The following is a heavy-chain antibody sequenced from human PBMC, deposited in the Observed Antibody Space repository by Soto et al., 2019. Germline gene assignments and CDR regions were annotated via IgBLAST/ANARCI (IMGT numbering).Heavy chain of an antibody. CDR3: ARDKVEMATIFDS. J-gene: IGHJ4*02. V-gene: IGHV1-18*04. CDR2: ISAYNGNT. Sequence: ASVKVSCKASGYTFTSYGISWLRQAPRQGLEWMGWISAYNGNTNYAQKIQGRVTMTTDTSTSTAYMELRSLRSDDTAMYYCARDKVEMATIFDSWGQGTLVTVSS. CDR1: GYTFTSYG. D-gene: IGHD5-12*01.